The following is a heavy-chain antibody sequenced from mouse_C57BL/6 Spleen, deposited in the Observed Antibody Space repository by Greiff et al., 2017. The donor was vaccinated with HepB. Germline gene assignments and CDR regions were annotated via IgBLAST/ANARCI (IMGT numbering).Heavy chain of an antibody. CDR2: KSYDGSN. D-gene: IGHD1-1*01. Sequence: VQLKESGPGLVKPSESLSLTCSVTGYSITSGYYWNLIRQFPGNKLEWMGYKSYDGSNNYNQTLKNRISITRDTSTNQFFLKLNSVTTEDTATYYCARDPPDYYGSSYDDYFDYWGQGTTLTVSS. J-gene: IGHJ2*01. CDR3: ARDPPDYYGSSYDDYFDY. CDR1: GYSITSGYY. V-gene: IGHV3-6*01.